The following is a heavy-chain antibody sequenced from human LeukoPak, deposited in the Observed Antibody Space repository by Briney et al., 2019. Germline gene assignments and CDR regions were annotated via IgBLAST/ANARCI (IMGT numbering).Heavy chain of an antibody. V-gene: IGHV4-34*01. CDR1: GGSFSGYY. D-gene: IGHD6-13*01. Sequence: SETLSLTCAVYGGSFSGYYWSWIRQPPGKGLEWIGEINHSGSTNYNPSLKSRVTISVDTSKNQFSLKLTSVTAADTAVYYCARVYYSNSYDYWYFDLWGRGTLVTVSS. J-gene: IGHJ2*01. CDR3: ARVYYSNSYDYWYFDL. CDR2: INHSGST.